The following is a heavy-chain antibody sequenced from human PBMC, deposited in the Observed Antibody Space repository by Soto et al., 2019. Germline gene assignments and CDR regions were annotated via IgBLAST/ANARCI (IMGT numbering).Heavy chain of an antibody. Sequence: PSETLSLTCPVSGASISTYFWSWIRQPPEKGLEWIGYIYNSGNTNYNPSLKSRVTISIDTSKNQFSLKLTSVTAADTAVYYCARHGYDILTGYYRAFDYWGQGTLVTVSS. D-gene: IGHD3-9*01. J-gene: IGHJ4*02. CDR2: IYNSGNT. CDR1: GASISTYF. CDR3: ARHGYDILTGYYRAFDY. V-gene: IGHV4-59*08.